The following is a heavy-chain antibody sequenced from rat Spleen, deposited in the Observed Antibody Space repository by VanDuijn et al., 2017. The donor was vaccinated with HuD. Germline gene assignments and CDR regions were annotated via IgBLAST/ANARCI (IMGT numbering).Heavy chain of an antibody. J-gene: IGHJ1*01. D-gene: IGHD1-12*01. CDR2: ISYGDSSGHSST. CDR1: GFTFNNYW. Sequence: EVQLVESGGGLVQPGRSLKLSCVASGFTFNNYWMTWIRQAPGKGLEWVATISYGDSSGHSSTYYRDSVKGRFTISRDNAKSTLSLQMDSLRSEDTATYYCATSPYYWYFDFWGPGTMVTVSS. CDR3: ATSPYYWYFDF. V-gene: IGHV5-31*01.